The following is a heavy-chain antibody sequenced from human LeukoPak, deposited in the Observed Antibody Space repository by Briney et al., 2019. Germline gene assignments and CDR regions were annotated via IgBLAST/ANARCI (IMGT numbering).Heavy chain of an antibody. CDR2: ISAYNGNT. CDR3: ARTGYSSGWYGYFQH. D-gene: IGHD6-19*01. V-gene: IGHV1-18*01. Sequence: ASVKVSCKASGYTFTSYGISWVRQAPGQGLEWMGWISAYNGNTNYAQKFQGRVTITADESTSTAYMELSSLRSEDTAVYYCARTGYSSGWYGYFQHWGQGTLVTVSS. J-gene: IGHJ1*01. CDR1: GYTFTSYG.